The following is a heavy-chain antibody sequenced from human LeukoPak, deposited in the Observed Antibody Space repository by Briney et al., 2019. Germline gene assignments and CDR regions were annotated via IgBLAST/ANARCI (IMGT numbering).Heavy chain of an antibody. CDR2: IYYSGST. D-gene: IGHD6-19*01. Sequence: PSETLSLTCTVSGGSISSSSYYWGWIRQPPGKGLEWIGSIYYSGSTYYNPSLKSRVTISVDTSKNQFSLKLSSVTAADTAVYYCARRQIYSSGFYYYYYGMDVWGQGTTVTVPS. V-gene: IGHV4-39*01. CDR1: GGSISSSSYY. J-gene: IGHJ6*02. CDR3: ARRQIYSSGFYYYYYGMDV.